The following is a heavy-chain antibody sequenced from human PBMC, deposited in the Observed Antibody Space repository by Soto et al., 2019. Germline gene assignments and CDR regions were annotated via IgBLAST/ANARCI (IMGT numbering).Heavy chain of an antibody. Sequence: GGSLRLSCAASGFTFSSYWMHWVRQAPGKGLVWVSRINSDGSSTSYADSVKGRFTISRDNAKNTLYLQMNSLRAEDTAVYYCAREMRWYAYNWFDPWGQGTLVTVSS. V-gene: IGHV3-74*01. D-gene: IGHD2-15*01. CDR1: GFTFSSYW. CDR2: INSDGSST. J-gene: IGHJ5*02. CDR3: AREMRWYAYNWFDP.